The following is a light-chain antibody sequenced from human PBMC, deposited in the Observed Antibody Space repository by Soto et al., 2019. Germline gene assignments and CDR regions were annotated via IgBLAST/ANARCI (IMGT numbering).Light chain of an antibody. J-gene: IGKJ1*01. CDR1: QSVLYSTNNQNY. Sequence: ENVMTQPPDSLAVALGERATINCKTSQSVLYSTNNQNYVAWYQQQPGQPPKALIYWASTRESGVPDRFSGSGSGTDFTLTISSLQAEDVAVYYCQQYYTTPWTFGQGTKVDIK. V-gene: IGKV4-1*01. CDR2: WAS. CDR3: QQYYTTPWT.